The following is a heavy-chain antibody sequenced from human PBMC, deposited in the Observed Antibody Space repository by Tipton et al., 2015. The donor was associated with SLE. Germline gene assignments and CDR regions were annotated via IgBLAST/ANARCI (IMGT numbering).Heavy chain of an antibody. Sequence: TLSLTCTVSGGSISSGDYYWSWIRQPPGKGLEWIGEINHSGSTNYNPSLKSRVTISVDTSKNQFSLKLSSVTAADTAVYYCEAVAGRNAFDIWGQGTMVTVSS. D-gene: IGHD6-19*01. CDR3: EAVAGRNAFDI. J-gene: IGHJ3*02. CDR1: GGSISSGDYY. V-gene: IGHV4-30-4*08. CDR2: INHSGST.